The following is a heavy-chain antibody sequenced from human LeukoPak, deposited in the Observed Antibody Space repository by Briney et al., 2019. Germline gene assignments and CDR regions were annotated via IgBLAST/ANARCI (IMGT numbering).Heavy chain of an antibody. CDR3: ARGIAAAGTALYN. D-gene: IGHD6-13*01. V-gene: IGHV3-53*01. CDR1: GFTVSSYY. Sequence: GGSLRLSCAVSGFTVSSYYMSWVRQAPGKGLEWVSVIYSDGTTYYADSVKGRFTISRDNSKNTLYLQINSLRAEDTAVYYCARGIAAAGTALYNWGQGTLLTVSS. CDR2: IYSDGTT. J-gene: IGHJ4*02.